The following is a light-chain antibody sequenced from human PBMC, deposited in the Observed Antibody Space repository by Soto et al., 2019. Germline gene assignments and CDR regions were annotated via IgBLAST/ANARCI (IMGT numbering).Light chain of an antibody. CDR3: SSYTTTNTLV. CDR1: SSDVGGYNY. J-gene: IGLJ2*01. V-gene: IGLV2-14*03. CDR2: DVS. Sequence: QPVLTQPASVSGSPGQSITISCTGTSSDVGGYNYVSWCQHHPGKAPKLMIYDVSSRPSGVSNRFSGSKSGNTASLTISGLQAEDEADYYCSSYTTTNTLVFGGGTKVTVL.